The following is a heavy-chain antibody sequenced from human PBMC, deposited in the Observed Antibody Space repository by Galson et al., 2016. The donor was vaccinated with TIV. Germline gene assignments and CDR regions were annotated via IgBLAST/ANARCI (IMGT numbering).Heavy chain of an antibody. CDR3: ARLPGYCANGVCFSDYSYGLDV. D-gene: IGHD2-8*01. J-gene: IGHJ6*02. CDR2: VFPLDSGA. V-gene: IGHV5-51*01. Sequence: QSGAEVKKAGESLRISCKGSGYTFTRYWIGWVRQMPGKGLEWIGIVFPLDSGANYNPPFQAQVPIPADKSISAAYLQWRSLKASDTAMYYCARLPGYCANGVCFSDYSYGLDVWGQGTTVTVSS. CDR1: GYTFTRYW.